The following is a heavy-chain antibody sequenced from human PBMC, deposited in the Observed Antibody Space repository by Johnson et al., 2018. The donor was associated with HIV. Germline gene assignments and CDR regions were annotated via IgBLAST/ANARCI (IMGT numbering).Heavy chain of an antibody. CDR3: ARGEDGVDAFDI. CDR2: ISYDGSNK. V-gene: IGHV3-30-3*01. D-gene: IGHD4-17*01. Sequence: QVQLVESGGGVVQPGRSLRVSCAASGFTFSSMHWDRQAPGKGLEWVAVISYDGSNKYYADSVKGRFTISRDNSKNTLYLQMNSLRAEDTAVYYCARGEDGVDAFDIWGQGTMVTVSS. J-gene: IGHJ3*02. CDR1: GFTFSS.